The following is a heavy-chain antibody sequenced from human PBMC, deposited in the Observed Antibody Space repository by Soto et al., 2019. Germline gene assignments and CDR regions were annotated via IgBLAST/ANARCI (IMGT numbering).Heavy chain of an antibody. Sequence: GASVKVSCKVSGGTFSSYAISWVRQAPGQGLEWMGGIIPIFGTANYAQKFQGRVTITADESTSTAYMELSSLRSEATPVYYCASTLRRPNAFDIWGQGTMVTVSS. D-gene: IGHD3-16*01. V-gene: IGHV1-69*13. CDR1: GGTFSSYA. CDR2: IIPIFGTA. J-gene: IGHJ3*02. CDR3: ASTLRRPNAFDI.